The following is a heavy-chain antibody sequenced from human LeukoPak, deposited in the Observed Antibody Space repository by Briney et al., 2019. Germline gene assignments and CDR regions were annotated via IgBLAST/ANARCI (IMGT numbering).Heavy chain of an antibody. J-gene: IGHJ4*02. V-gene: IGHV1-69*01. D-gene: IGHD3-16*01. CDR1: GGTFSRSA. CDR3: ARAGDDLELNSPFDY. Sequence: SVKVSCKASGGTFSRSAISWVRQAPGQGLDWMGGIIPIFGTANYAQTLQGRVTITADESTRTAYMELSSLRSEDTAVYYCARAGDDLELNSPFDYWGQGTLVTVSS. CDR2: IIPIFGTA.